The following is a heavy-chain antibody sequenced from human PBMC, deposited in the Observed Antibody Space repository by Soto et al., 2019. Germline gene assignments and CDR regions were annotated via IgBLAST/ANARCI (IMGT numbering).Heavy chain of an antibody. Sequence: QVQLQESGPGLVKPSETLSLTCTVSGASISTQSWNWIRQAPGKGLEWIGYQYYSGTTNYNSSLKSRVTISADTSKNQVSLKLTSVTAADTAVYFCARGLSWSPYFESWGQGILVTVSS. CDR2: QYYSGTT. D-gene: IGHD3-3*01. J-gene: IGHJ4*02. CDR3: ARGLSWSPYFES. CDR1: GASISTQS. V-gene: IGHV4-59*11.